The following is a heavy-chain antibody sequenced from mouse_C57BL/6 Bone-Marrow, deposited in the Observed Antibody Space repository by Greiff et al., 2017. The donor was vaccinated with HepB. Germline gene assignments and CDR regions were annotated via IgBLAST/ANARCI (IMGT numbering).Heavy chain of an antibody. CDR1: GYTFTSYW. CDR3: AREITTGPWYFDV. J-gene: IGHJ1*03. Sequence: VQLQQPGAELVRPGSSVKLSCKASGYTFTSYWMHWVKQRPIQGLEWIGNIDPSDSETHYNQKFKDKATLTVDKSSSTAYMQLSSLTSEDSAVYYGAREITTGPWYFDVWGTGTTVTVSS. V-gene: IGHV1-52*01. CDR2: IDPSDSET. D-gene: IGHD1-1*01.